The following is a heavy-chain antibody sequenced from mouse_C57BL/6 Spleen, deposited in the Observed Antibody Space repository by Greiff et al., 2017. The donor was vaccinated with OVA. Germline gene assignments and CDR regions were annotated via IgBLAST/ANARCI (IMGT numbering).Heavy chain of an antibody. CDR3: ARRYDYDRNAMDY. D-gene: IGHD2-4*01. J-gene: IGHJ4*01. CDR2: IDPENGET. Sequence: VQLQQSGAELVRPGASVKLSCTASGFNIKDDYMHWVKQRPEQGLEWIGWIDPENGETKYAPKFQGKATITADTSSNTAYLQLSSLTSEDTAVYYCARRYDYDRNAMDYWGQGTSVTVSS. V-gene: IGHV14-4*01. CDR1: GFNIKDDY.